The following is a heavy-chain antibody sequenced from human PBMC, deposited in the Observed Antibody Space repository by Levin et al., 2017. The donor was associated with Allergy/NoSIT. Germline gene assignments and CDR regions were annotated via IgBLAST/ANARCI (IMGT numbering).Heavy chain of an antibody. V-gene: IGHV3-15*01. CDR3: TTDRRGGGSIWGYYYGAGSDGVFDY. CDR2: IKSKTDGGTT. Sequence: PGGSLRLSCAASGFTFSNAWMSWVRQAPGKGLEWVGRIKSKTDGGTTDYAAPVKGRFTISRDDSKNTLYLQMNSLKTEDTAVYYCTTDRRGGGSIWGYYYGAGSDGVFDYWGQGTLVTVSS. J-gene: IGHJ4*02. D-gene: IGHD3-10*01. CDR1: GFTFSNAW.